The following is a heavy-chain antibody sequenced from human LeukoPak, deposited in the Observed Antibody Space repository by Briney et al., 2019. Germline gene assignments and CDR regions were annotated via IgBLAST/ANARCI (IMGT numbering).Heavy chain of an antibody. J-gene: IGHJ3*02. CDR2: IIPIFGTA. CDR3: AKSSGWYGDAFDI. Sequence: SVKVSCKASGGTFSSYAISWVRQAPGQGLEWMGGIIPIFGTANYAQKFQGRVTITADGSTSTAYMELSSLRSEDTAVYYCAKSSGWYGDAFDIWGQGTMVTVSS. D-gene: IGHD6-19*01. V-gene: IGHV1-69*13. CDR1: GGTFSSYA.